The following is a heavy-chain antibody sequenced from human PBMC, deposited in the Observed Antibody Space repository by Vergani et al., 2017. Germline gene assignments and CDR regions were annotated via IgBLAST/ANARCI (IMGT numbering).Heavy chain of an antibody. D-gene: IGHD3-3*01. CDR1: GFTFSSYA. Sequence: QVQLVESGGGVVQPGRSLRLSCAASGFTFSSYAMHWVRQAPGKGLEWVAVISYDGSNKYYADSVKGRITISRDNSKNTLYLQMNSLRAEDTAVYYCARDGYDFWSGYYIYYYYYMDVGGKGTTVTVSS. J-gene: IGHJ6*03. V-gene: IGHV3-30-3*01. CDR3: ARDGYDFWSGYYIYYYYYMDV. CDR2: ISYDGSNK.